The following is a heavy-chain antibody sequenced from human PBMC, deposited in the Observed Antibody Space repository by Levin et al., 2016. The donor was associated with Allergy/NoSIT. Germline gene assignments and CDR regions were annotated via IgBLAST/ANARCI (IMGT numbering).Heavy chain of an antibody. CDR1: GFTFSSYG. Sequence: GESLKISCAASGFTFSSYGMHWVRQAPGKGLEWVAVISYDGSNKYYADSVKGRFTISRDNSKNTLYLQMNSLRAEDAALYYCAKDKGAAAAVVNPHVDYWGQGTLVTVSS. D-gene: IGHD4-23*01. J-gene: IGHJ4*02. V-gene: IGHV3-30*18. CDR2: ISYDGSNK. CDR3: AKDKGAAAAVVNPHVDY.